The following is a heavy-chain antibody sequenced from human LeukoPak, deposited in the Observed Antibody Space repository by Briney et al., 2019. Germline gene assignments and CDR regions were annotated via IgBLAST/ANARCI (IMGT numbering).Heavy chain of an antibody. CDR3: TTLRLTASDS. CDR1: GFTFSNVW. D-gene: IGHD5-18*01. V-gene: IGHV3-15*01. CDR2: IKSRGDGGTI. Sequence: GGSLRLSCEAAGFTFSNVWMSWVRQAPGKGLEWVGRIKSRGDGGTIDYAEPVKGRFIISRDDSRNTLYLQMNNLKIEDTAMYYCTTLRLTASDSWGQGTRVSVSS. J-gene: IGHJ5*02.